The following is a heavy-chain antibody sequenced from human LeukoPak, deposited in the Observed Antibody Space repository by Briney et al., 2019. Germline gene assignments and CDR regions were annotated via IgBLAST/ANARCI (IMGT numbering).Heavy chain of an antibody. CDR3: ARDSYCPNDVCFVY. J-gene: IGHJ4*02. CDR2: ITTSRDQ. D-gene: IGHD2-8*01. V-gene: IGHV3-21*06. Sequence: SGGSLRLSCAASGFIFSDYSMGWVRQAPGKGLECVSSITTSRDQNHAGSVKGRFTVSRDNAKSSVYLQMDSLRADDTAVYYCARDSYCPNDVCFVYWGQGVLVTVS. CDR1: GFIFSDYS.